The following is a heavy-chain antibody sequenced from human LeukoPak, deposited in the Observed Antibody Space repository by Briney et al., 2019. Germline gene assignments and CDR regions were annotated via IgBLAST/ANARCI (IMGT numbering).Heavy chain of an antibody. CDR3: ARDGSRGNLVTAPDF. CDR1: GFTFSSYA. D-gene: IGHD2-21*02. CDR2: ISGSSDRI. Sequence: GGSLRLSCAASGFTFSSYAMSWVHQAPGKGLEWVSVISGSSDRIYYADSVKGRFTISRDNAKNSLYLQTNSLRAEDTAVYYCARDGSRGNLVTAPDFWGQGTLVTVSS. V-gene: IGHV3-23*01. J-gene: IGHJ4*02.